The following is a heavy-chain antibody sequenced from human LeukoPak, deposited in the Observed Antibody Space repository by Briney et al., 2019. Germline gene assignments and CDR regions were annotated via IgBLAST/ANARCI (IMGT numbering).Heavy chain of an antibody. CDR3: AKTGRVWYFDY. D-gene: IGHD2-8*02. J-gene: IGHJ4*02. V-gene: IGHV3-30*02. CDR2: IRYDGSNK. CDR1: GFSVSGIH. Sequence: GGSLRLSCVASGFSVSGIHMNWVRQAPGKDLEWVAFIRYDGSNKYYADSVKGRFTISRDNSKNTLYLQMNSLRAEDTAVYYCAKTGRVWYFDYWGQGTLVTVSS.